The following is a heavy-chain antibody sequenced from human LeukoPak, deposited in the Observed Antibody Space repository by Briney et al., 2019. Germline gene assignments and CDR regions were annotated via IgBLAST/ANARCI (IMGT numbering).Heavy chain of an antibody. V-gene: IGHV4-39*01. J-gene: IGHJ1*01. CDR3: ARRRYYDGSGYLE. Sequence: SETLSLTCSVSGDSVSRSDSYWDWIRQPPGKGLQWIGTIYYSGRTYYSPSLKSRVTMSVDPSNNQFSLTLRPVTAADTAVYYCARRRYYDGSGYLEWGQGTLLSVSS. D-gene: IGHD3-22*01. CDR2: IYYSGRT. CDR1: GDSVSRSDSY.